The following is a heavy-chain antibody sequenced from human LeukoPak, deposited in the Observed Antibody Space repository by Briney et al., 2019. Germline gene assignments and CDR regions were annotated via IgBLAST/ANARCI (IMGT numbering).Heavy chain of an antibody. CDR1: GSTFSSYW. CDR2: INLEGSST. V-gene: IGHV3-74*01. Sequence: GGSLRLSCTISGSTFSSYWMHWVRQAPGKGLVWVSRINLEGSSTNYADSVKGRFTISRDNAKNTLYLQMNSLRAEDTALYYCARDPIGYSYIDYWGQGTLVTVSS. D-gene: IGHD5-18*01. CDR3: ARDPIGYSYIDY. J-gene: IGHJ4*02.